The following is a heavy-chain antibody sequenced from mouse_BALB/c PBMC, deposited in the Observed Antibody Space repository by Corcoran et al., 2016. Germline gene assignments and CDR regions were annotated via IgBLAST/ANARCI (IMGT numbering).Heavy chain of an antibody. CDR1: GYSFTSDW. J-gene: IGHJ4*01. V-gene: IGHV1-61*01. D-gene: IGHD2-4*01. Sequence: QVQLQQPGAELVRPGASVKLACKAAGYSFTSDWMNWVKQRPGQGLEWIGMIHPSDSETRLNQKFKDKATLTVDKSSSTAYMQLSGPTSEDSAVYYCARYPTMITTGAMDYWGQGTSVTVSS. CDR2: IHPSDSET. CDR3: ARYPTMITTGAMDY.